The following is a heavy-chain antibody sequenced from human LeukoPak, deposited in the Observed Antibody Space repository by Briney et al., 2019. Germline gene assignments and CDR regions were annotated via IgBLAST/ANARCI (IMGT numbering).Heavy chain of an antibody. V-gene: IGHV3-74*01. CDR1: GFTFSSYW. CDR2: INNDGSIT. J-gene: IGHJ4*02. CDR3: AIGGTYGSGS. Sequence: GGSLRLSCAPSGFTFSSYWMSWVRQAPGKGLVWVSLINNDGSITNYADSVKGRFTTSRDNAKNTVYLQMNSLRAEDTAVYYCAIGGTYGSGSWGQGTLVTVSS. D-gene: IGHD3-10*01.